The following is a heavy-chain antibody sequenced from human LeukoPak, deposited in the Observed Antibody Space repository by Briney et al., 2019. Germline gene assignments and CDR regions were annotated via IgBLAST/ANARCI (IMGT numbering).Heavy chain of an antibody. CDR1: GYTFTSYY. V-gene: IGHV1-46*01. D-gene: IGHD2-2*02. J-gene: IGHJ4*02. CDR3: ASLLGYCSSTSCFTSQPIDY. Sequence: ASVKVSCKASGYTFTSYYMHWVRQAPGQGLEWMGIINPSGGSTSYAQKFQGRVTMTRDTSTSTVYMELSSLRSEDTAVYYCASLLGYCSSTSCFTSQPIDYWGQGTLVTVSS. CDR2: INPSGGST.